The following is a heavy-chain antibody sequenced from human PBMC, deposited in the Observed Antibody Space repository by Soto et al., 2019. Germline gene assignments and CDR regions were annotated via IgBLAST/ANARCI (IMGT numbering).Heavy chain of an antibody. CDR1: GYTFTSYA. J-gene: IGHJ3*02. CDR3: ARDYSGHDAFDI. CDR2: INAGNGNT. Sequence: SVKVSCPASGYTFTSYAMHWVRQAPGQRLEWMGWINAGNGNTKYSQKFQGRVTITRDTSASTAYMELSSLRSEDTAVYYCARDYSGHDAFDIWGQGTMVTVSS. D-gene: IGHD1-26*01. V-gene: IGHV1-3*01.